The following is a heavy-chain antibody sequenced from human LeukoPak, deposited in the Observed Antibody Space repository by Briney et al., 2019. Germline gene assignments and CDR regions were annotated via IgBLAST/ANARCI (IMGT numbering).Heavy chain of an antibody. CDR3: ATVGIAAAGTDY. Sequence: ASVKVSCKVSGYTLTELSMHWVRQAPGEGPEWKGGIDPEDGETIYAQNFQGRVTMTEDTSTDTAYMELSSLRSEDTAVYYCATVGIAAAGTDYWGQGTLVTVSS. J-gene: IGHJ4*02. D-gene: IGHD6-13*01. CDR1: GYTLTELS. V-gene: IGHV1-24*01. CDR2: IDPEDGET.